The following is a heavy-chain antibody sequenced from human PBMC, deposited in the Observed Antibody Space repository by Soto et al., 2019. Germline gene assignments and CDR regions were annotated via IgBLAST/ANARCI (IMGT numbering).Heavy chain of an antibody. CDR2: ISYDGSNK. D-gene: IGHD1-26*01. CDR3: AKGPYPGGSYFSTLLHDAFDI. Sequence: GGSLRLSCAASGFSFSSYGMHWVRQAPGKGLEWVAVISYDGSNKYYADSVKGRFTISRDNSKNTLYLQMNSLRAEDTAVYYCAKGPYPGGSYFSTLLHDAFDIWGQGTMVTVSS. CDR1: GFSFSSYG. V-gene: IGHV3-30*18. J-gene: IGHJ3*02.